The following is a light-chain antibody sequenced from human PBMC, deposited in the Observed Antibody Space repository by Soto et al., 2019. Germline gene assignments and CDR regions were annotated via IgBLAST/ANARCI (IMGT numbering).Light chain of an antibody. CDR3: SSYTSSSTSYV. CDR1: SSDVGGYNY. CDR2: DVS. Sequence: QSALTQPASVSGSPGQSITISCTGTSSDVGGYNYVSWYQQHPGKATKLMIYDVSNRPSGVSNRFSGSKSGNTASLTIFGLQAEDEADYYCSSYTSSSTSYVFGTGTKVTVL. V-gene: IGLV2-14*01. J-gene: IGLJ1*01.